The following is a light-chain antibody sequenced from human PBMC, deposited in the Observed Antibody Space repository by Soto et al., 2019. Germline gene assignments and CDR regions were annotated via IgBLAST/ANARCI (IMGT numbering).Light chain of an antibody. CDR3: LLSYHGGPDV. J-gene: IGLJ1*01. CDR2: DTD. Sequence: QTVVTQEPSVTVSPGGTVTLTCDSSTGPVTSGHYPYWFQQKPGQAPTTLIFDTDKRHSWTPARFSGALLGGKAALTLSGAQPDDEAEYYCLLSYHGGPDVFGTGTKLTVL. V-gene: IGLV7-46*01. CDR1: TGPVTSGHY.